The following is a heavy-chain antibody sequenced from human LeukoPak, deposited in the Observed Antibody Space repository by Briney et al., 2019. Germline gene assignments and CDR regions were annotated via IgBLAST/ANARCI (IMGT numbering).Heavy chain of an antibody. CDR3: ASQHCSSATCYTDAFDI. CDR2: IKQDGNEK. CDR1: GFTFSRYW. D-gene: IGHD2-2*02. Sequence: GGSLRLSCAASGFTFSRYWMSWVRQTPGKGLEWVANIKQDGNEKYYVDSVKGRFAISRDNAKNSLYLQMNSLRAEDTAVYYCASQHCSSATCYTDAFDIWGQGTMVTVSS. J-gene: IGHJ3*02. V-gene: IGHV3-7*01.